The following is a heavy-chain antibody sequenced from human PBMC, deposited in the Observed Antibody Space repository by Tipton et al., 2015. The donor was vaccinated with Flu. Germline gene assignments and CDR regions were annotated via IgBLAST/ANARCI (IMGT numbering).Heavy chain of an antibody. CDR3: ARARAPYYYYAMNV. V-gene: IGHV4-59*01. Sequence: TLSLTCTVSDDSITSYYWSWIRQPPGKGLEWIGYIYDTVTSNYNPSPKSRLTISVDSSKNQLSLKLTSVTAADTAVYYCARARAPYYYYAMNVWGQGTTVTVSS. J-gene: IGHJ6*02. D-gene: IGHD3-16*01. CDR1: DDSITSYY. CDR2: IYDTVTS.